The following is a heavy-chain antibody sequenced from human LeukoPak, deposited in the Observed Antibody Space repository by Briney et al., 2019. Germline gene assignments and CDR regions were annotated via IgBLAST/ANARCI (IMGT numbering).Heavy chain of an antibody. V-gene: IGHV1-69*02. CDR2: IIPILGIA. J-gene: IGHJ3*02. CDR3: AKTTSGVGATRHVAFDI. Sequence: ASVKVSCKASGGTFSSYTISWVRQAPGQGLEWMGRIIPILGIANYAQKFQGRVTITAEKSTSTAYMELSSRRSEDTAVYSCAKTTSGVGATRHVAFDIWGKGTMVTVFS. D-gene: IGHD1-26*01. CDR1: GGTFSSYT.